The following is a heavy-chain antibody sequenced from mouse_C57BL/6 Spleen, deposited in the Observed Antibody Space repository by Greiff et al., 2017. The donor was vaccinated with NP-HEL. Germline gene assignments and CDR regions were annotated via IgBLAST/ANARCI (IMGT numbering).Heavy chain of an antibody. CDR2: IKSSNGGT. V-gene: IGHV1-53*01. CDR3: ARGIYYGNYVFAY. CDR1: GYTFTSYW. Sequence: QVQLQQPGPSLVKPGASVKLSCKASGYTFTSYWMHWVKQRPGQGLEWIGNIKSSNGGTNYNEKFKSKATLTVDKSSSTAYMQLSSLTSEDSAVYYGARGIYYGNYVFAYWGQGTLVTVSA. D-gene: IGHD2-1*01. J-gene: IGHJ3*01.